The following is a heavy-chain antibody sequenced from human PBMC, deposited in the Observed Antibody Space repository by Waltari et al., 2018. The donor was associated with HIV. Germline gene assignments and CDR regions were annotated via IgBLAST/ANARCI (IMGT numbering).Heavy chain of an antibody. J-gene: IGHJ4*02. CDR3: AHQISGQWLTPGH. V-gene: IGHV3-23*01. CDR2: ISGSSFIYT. CDR1: GFAFNNYD. Sequence: EVQLLESGGGLVQPGESLRLYCSASGFAFNNYDMNLVRQAPGKGLEWVSAISGSSFIYTYYADSVKGRFTVSRDNSKSTVYLQMNSLRVEDTAVYYCAHQISGQWLTPGHWGQGTLVTVSS. D-gene: IGHD6-19*01.